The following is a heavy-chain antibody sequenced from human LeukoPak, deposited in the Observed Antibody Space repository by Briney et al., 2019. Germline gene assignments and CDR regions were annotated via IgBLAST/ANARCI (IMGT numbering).Heavy chain of an antibody. Sequence: ASVKVSCKASGYTFTSYDINWVRQAPGQGLEWMGIINPSGGSTSYAQKFRGRVTMTRDMSTSTDYMELSSLRSEDTAVYYCARDNSVEDTAWWFDPWGQGTLVTVSS. CDR1: GYTFTSYD. CDR2: INPSGGST. D-gene: IGHD4-23*01. CDR3: ARDNSVEDTAWWFDP. V-gene: IGHV1-46*01. J-gene: IGHJ5*02.